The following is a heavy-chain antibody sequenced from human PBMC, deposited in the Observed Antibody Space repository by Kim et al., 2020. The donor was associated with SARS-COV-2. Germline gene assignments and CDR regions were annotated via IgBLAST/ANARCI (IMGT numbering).Heavy chain of an antibody. CDR1: GGSFSGYY. CDR2: INHSGST. CDR3: ARVIAVTGSLRTFDY. D-gene: IGHD6-19*01. V-gene: IGHV4-34*01. J-gene: IGHJ4*02. Sequence: SETLSLTCAVYGGSFSGYYWSWIRQPPGKGLEWIGEINHSGSTNYNPSLKSRVTISVDTSKNQFSLKLRSVTAADTAVYYCARVIAVTGSLRTFDYWGQGTLVTVSS.